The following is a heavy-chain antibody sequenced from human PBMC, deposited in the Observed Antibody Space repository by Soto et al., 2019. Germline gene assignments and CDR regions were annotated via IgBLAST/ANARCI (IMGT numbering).Heavy chain of an antibody. Sequence: XSVKVSCKASGYTFTSQGISWVRQAPGQGLEWMGWISAYNGNTNHAHKLQGRVTMTTDTSTSTAYMEMTSLRSDDTAVYYCARAGVTLVRERHDDAFHIWCQGTIVTL. V-gene: IGHV1-18*01. D-gene: IGHD3-10*01. J-gene: IGHJ3*02. CDR1: GYTFTSQG. CDR2: ISAYNGNT. CDR3: ARAGVTLVRERHDDAFHI.